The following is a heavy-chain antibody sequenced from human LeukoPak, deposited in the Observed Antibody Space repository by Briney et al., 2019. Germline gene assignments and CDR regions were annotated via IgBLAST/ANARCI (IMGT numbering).Heavy chain of an antibody. J-gene: IGHJ4*02. CDR3: ARFDRDGYNLDY. D-gene: IGHD5-24*01. CDR2: IYYTGST. Sequence: SETLSLTCTVSGGSISGYYWTWIRQPPGKGLEWIGYIYYTGSTNYNPSLKSRVTISVDTTKNQFSLNLSSVTAADTALYYCARFDRDGYNLDYWGQGTLVTVSS. V-gene: IGHV4-59*01. CDR1: GGSISGYY.